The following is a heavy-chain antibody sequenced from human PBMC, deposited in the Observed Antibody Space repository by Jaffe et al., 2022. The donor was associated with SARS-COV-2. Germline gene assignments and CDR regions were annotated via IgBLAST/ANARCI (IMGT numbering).Heavy chain of an antibody. Sequence: EVQLVQSGAEVKKPGESLRISCQGSGYSFKNYWIAWVRQMPGKGLEWMGIIYPGDSDTRYSPSFQGHVTMSADKSMNTAYLQWSSLKASDTATYYCARRRLYLTSLLDDGFDIWGQGTLVSVSS. CDR1: GYSFKNYW. V-gene: IGHV5-51*01. CDR3: ARRRLYLTSLLDDGFDI. CDR2: IYPGDSDT. J-gene: IGHJ3*02. D-gene: IGHD2-2*02.